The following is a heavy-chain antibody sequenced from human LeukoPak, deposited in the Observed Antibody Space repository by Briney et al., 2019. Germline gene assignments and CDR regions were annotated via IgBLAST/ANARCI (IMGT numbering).Heavy chain of an antibody. CDR1: GFTFDDYA. D-gene: IGHD5-18*01. J-gene: IGHJ6*03. Sequence: GGSLRLSCAASGFTFDDYAMHWVRQAPGKGLEWVSLISGDGGSTYYAGSAKGRFTISRDNRKNSLYLQMNSLRTEDTALYYCAKLEEYSSPDRYYYYYMDVWGKGTTVTVSS. CDR3: AKLEEYSSPDRYYYYYMDV. CDR2: ISGDGGST. V-gene: IGHV3-43*02.